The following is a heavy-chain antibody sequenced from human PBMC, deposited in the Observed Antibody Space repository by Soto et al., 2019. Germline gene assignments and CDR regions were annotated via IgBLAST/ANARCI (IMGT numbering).Heavy chain of an antibody. V-gene: IGHV3-15*01. Sequence: GGSLRLSCAASGFTFSNAWMSWVRQAPGKGLEWVGRIKSKTDGGTTDYAALVKGRFTISRDDSKNTLYLQMNSLKTEDTAVYYCTTGLIAVAGTTAFDIWGQGTMVTVSS. CDR2: IKSKTDGGTT. CDR1: GFTFSNAW. D-gene: IGHD6-19*01. CDR3: TTGLIAVAGTTAFDI. J-gene: IGHJ3*02.